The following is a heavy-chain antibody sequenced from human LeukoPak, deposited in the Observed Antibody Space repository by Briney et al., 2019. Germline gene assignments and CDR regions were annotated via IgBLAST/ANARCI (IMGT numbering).Heavy chain of an antibody. J-gene: IGHJ4*02. V-gene: IGHV1-8*01. D-gene: IGHD6-13*01. Sequence: ASVSVSFKASGYTFTSYVINWVRQATGQGLEGVGWMNPKNGNTDYPQKFQGGLTNTRNTSINTAYMELSSLRSEDAAVCYCAGPGIPAAGTMDYWGQGTLVTVSS. CDR3: AGPGIPAAGTMDY. CDR1: GYTFTSYV. CDR2: MNPKNGNT.